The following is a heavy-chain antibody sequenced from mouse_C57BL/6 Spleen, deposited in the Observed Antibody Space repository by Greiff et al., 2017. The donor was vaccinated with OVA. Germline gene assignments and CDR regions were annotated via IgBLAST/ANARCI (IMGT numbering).Heavy chain of an antibody. CDR2: ISDGGSYT. Sequence: DVMLVESGGGLVKPGGSLKLSCAASGFTFSSYAMSWVRQTPEKRLEWVATISDGGSYTYYPDNVKGRLTISRDNAKNNLYLQMSHLKSEDTAMYYCARDHDYYGSSFDYWGQGTTLTVSS. CDR1: GFTFSSYA. D-gene: IGHD1-1*01. V-gene: IGHV5-4*01. CDR3: ARDHDYYGSSFDY. J-gene: IGHJ2*01.